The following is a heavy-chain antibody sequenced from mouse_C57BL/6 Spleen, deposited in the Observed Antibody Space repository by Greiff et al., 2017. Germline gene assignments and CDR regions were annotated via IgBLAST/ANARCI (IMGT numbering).Heavy chain of an antibody. Sequence: QVQLQQSGPGLVQPSQSLSITCTVSGFSLTSYGVHWVRQSPGTGLGWQGVVWSGGSTDYNAAFISRLSLSKNNSKSQVFFKMNSLQADDTAIYYCARSSYWYFDVWGTGTTVTVSS. CDR1: GFSLTSYG. V-gene: IGHV2-2*01. J-gene: IGHJ1*03. D-gene: IGHD6-1*01. CDR3: ARSSYWYFDV. CDR2: VWSGGST.